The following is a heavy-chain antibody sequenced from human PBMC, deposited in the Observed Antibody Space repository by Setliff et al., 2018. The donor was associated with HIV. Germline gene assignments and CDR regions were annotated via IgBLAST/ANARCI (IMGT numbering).Heavy chain of an antibody. CDR2: INPSDGST. V-gene: IGHV1-46*01. D-gene: IGHD1-1*01. CDR1: GYTFTSYY. J-gene: IGHJ5*02. CDR3: ARAKATRQARPTNCFDP. Sequence: ASVKVSCKASGYTFTSYYMHWVRQAPGQGLEWMGMINPSDGSTRYAQKLQGRVTMTRDTSTTTVYMELRSLRSEDTAVYYCARAKATRQARPTNCFDPWGQGTLVTVSS.